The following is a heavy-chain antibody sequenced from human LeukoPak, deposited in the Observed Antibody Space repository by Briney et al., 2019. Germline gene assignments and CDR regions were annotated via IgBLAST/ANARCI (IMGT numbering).Heavy chain of an antibody. CDR2: IYHSGSN. Sequence: PSETLSLTCAVSGYSISSGYYWGWVRQPPGKGLEWIGSIYHSGSNYYNPSLKSRVTMSVDTSKNQVSLKLTSVTAADTAVYYCATDLVRGYSSGVFDYWGQGTLITVSS. CDR1: GYSISSGYY. J-gene: IGHJ4*02. CDR3: ATDLVRGYSSGVFDY. V-gene: IGHV4-38-2*01. D-gene: IGHD5-18*01.